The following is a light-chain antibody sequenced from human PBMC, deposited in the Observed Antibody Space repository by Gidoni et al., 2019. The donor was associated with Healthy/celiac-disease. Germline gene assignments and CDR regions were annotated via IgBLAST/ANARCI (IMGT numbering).Light chain of an antibody. CDR3: QQSYSTPPCT. CDR2: AAS. CDR1: QSISSY. J-gene: IGKJ2*02. Sequence: DSQTTQSPSSLSASEGDRVTITCRASQSISSYLNWYQQKPGKAPKLLIYAASSLQSGVPSRFSGSGSGTDFTLTISSLQPEDFATYYCQQSYSTPPCTFGQGTKLEIK. V-gene: IGKV1-39*01.